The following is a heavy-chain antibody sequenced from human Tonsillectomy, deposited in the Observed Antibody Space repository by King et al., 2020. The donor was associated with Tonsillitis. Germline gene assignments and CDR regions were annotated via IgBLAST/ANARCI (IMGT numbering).Heavy chain of an antibody. CDR1: GFTFSDYT. Sequence: VQLVESGGGLVQPGGSLRLSCAASGFTFSDYTMNWVRQAPGMGLERVSAISGSGGRTFYGDSVKDRFTISRDNSKNTLYLQMTSLRAEDTAIYYCAKDMDDYGDPMCYSWGQGTLVTVSS. D-gene: IGHD4-17*01. J-gene: IGHJ4*02. CDR2: ISGSGGRT. CDR3: AKDMDDYGDPMCYS. V-gene: IGHV3-23*04.